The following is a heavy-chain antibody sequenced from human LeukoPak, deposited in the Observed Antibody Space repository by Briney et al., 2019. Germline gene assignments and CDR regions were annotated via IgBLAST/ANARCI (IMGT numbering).Heavy chain of an antibody. Sequence: ASVKVSCKASGYTLTSYGISWVRQAPGQGLEWMGWISAYNGNTNYAQKLQGRVTMTTDTSTSTAYMELRSLRSDDTAVYYCARGSIQGYCTNGVCYPRSPFDYWGQGALVTVSS. CDR3: ARGSIQGYCTNGVCYPRSPFDY. CDR2: ISAYNGNT. CDR1: GYTLTSYG. D-gene: IGHD2-8*01. J-gene: IGHJ4*02. V-gene: IGHV1-18*01.